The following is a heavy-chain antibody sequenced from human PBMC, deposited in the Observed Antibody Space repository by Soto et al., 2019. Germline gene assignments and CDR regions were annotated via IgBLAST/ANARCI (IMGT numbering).Heavy chain of an antibody. CDR2: ISSDGNDK. Sequence: QVQLVESGGGVVQPGRSLRLSCAASGFTFSNYGMHWVRQAPGKGLEWVTTISSDGNDKYYAGSVKGRFTIYRDNSENTLDLQLNGLRAEDTAVYYCAKGSFSAHHFLDHWGQGPLVTVSS. D-gene: IGHD6-6*01. CDR1: GFTFSNYG. CDR3: AKGSFSAHHFLDH. J-gene: IGHJ4*02. V-gene: IGHV3-30*18.